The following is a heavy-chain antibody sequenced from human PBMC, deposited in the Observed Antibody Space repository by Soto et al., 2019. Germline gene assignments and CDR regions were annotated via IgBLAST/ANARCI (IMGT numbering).Heavy chain of an antibody. Sequence: EVQLVESGGGLLQPGGSLRLSCAASGFTVSSNYMNWVRQAPGKGLEWVSVIYSGSNTYYADSVKGRFTISRDNSKNTLYLQMNNMRAVDTAVYYCERDHRSGWDDAFDIWGQGTMVTVSS. J-gene: IGHJ3*02. CDR1: GFTVSSNY. V-gene: IGHV3-53*01. CDR2: IYSGSNT. D-gene: IGHD6-19*01. CDR3: ERDHRSGWDDAFDI.